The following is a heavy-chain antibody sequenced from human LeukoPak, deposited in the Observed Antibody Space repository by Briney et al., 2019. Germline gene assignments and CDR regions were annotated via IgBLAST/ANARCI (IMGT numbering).Heavy chain of an antibody. V-gene: IGHV7-4-1*02. D-gene: IGHD3-22*01. CDR2: INTNTGNP. Sequence: GGSLRLSCAASGFTFTSYAMNWVRQAPGQGLEWMGWINTNTGNPTYAQGFTGRFVFSLDTSVSTAYLQISSLKAEDTAVYYCAIVDDSSRNNDYWGQGTLVTVSS. J-gene: IGHJ4*02. CDR1: GFTFTSYA. CDR3: AIVDDSSRNNDY.